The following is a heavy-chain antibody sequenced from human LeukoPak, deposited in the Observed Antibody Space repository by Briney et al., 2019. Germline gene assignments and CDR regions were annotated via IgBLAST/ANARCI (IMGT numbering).Heavy chain of an antibody. V-gene: IGHV3-11*01. D-gene: IGHD2-21*01. J-gene: IGHJ4*02. CDR3: ARGPRVTIAYGYFDY. Sequence: GGSLRLSCSASGFTFSDYFMSWIRQAPGKGLEWVSHISTTGSILTYADSVRGRFTISRDNAKNSMFLQMNGLRAEDTAVYYCARGPRVTIAYGYFDYWGQGNLVTVSS. CDR2: ISTTGSIL. CDR1: GFTFSDYF.